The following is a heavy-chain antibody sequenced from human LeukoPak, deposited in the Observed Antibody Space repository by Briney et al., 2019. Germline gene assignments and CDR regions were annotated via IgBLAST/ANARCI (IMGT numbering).Heavy chain of an antibody. CDR3: ARSAVPETSPYCHGGSCSLYYGLDV. CDR1: GFSFSTSW. V-gene: IGHV3-21*01. J-gene: IGHJ6*02. Sequence: KPGGSLRLSCAASGFSFSTSWMYWVRQAPGKGLEWVAFMSSFGGSYIYYAESVKGRFTISRDNAKNSLYLQMNSLRVEDTAVYYCARSAVPETSPYCHGGSCSLYYGLDVWGLGTTVTVSS. CDR2: MSSFGGSYI. D-gene: IGHD2-15*01.